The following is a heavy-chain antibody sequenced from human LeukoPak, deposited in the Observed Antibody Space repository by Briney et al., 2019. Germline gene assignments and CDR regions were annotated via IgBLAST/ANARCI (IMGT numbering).Heavy chain of an antibody. D-gene: IGHD1-26*01. CDR1: GGSTHSNSHY. Sequence: SETLSLTCTVSGGSTHSNSHYWGWIRQPPGKGLEWIGSIHYSGKTFYNPSLKSRVTISVDTSKNQFSLNLSSVTAADTAMYYCARGRTGSYFAADYWGQGTLVTVSS. CDR2: IHYSGKT. J-gene: IGHJ4*02. CDR3: ARGRTGSYFAADY. V-gene: IGHV4-39*07.